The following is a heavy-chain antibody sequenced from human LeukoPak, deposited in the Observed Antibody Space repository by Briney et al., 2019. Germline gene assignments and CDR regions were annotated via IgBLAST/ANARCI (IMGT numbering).Heavy chain of an antibody. J-gene: IGHJ3*02. D-gene: IGHD3-22*01. Sequence: ASVKVSCKASGYTFTSYAMNWVRQAPGQGLEWMGWINTNTGNPTYAQGFTGRFVFSLDTSVTTSSLQISSLKAEDTAVYYCARDHVKLGSGFHPFDAFDIWGQGTLVTVSS. V-gene: IGHV7-4-1*02. CDR3: ARDHVKLGSGFHPFDAFDI. CDR2: INTNTGNP. CDR1: GYTFTSYA.